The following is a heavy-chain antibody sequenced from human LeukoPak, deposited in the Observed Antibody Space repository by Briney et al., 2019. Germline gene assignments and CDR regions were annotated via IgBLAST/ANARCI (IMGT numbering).Heavy chain of an antibody. Sequence: PGGSLRLSCAASGCTFSSYSMNWVRQAPGKGLEWVSSISSSSSYIYYADSVKGRFTISRDNAKNSLYLQMNSLRAEDTAVYYCAREGSSWYGYNWFDPWGQGTLVTVSS. CDR2: ISSSSSYI. CDR1: GCTFSSYS. V-gene: IGHV3-21*01. D-gene: IGHD6-13*01. CDR3: AREGSSWYGYNWFDP. J-gene: IGHJ5*02.